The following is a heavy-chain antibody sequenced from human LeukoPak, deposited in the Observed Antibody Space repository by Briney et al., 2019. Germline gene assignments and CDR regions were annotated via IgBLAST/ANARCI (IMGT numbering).Heavy chain of an antibody. V-gene: IGHV4-39*01. Sequence: PSETLSLTCTVSGGSISSSSYYWGWIRQPPGKGLEWIGSIYYSGSTYYNPSLKSRVTISVDTSKNQFSLKLSSVTAADTAVYYCARHGRQLLRGNWFDPWGQGTLVTVSS. CDR1: GGSISSSSYY. CDR2: IYYSGST. J-gene: IGHJ5*02. CDR3: ARHGRQLLRGNWFDP. D-gene: IGHD2-2*01.